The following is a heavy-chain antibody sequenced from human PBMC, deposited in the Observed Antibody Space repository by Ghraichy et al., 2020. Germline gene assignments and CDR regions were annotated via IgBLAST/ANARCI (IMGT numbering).Heavy chain of an antibody. CDR3: AKDDQVVPAATNRESSGWYWSPDY. CDR2: ISGSGGST. J-gene: IGHJ4*02. D-gene: IGHD2-2*01. Sequence: GGSLRLSCAASGFTFSSYAMSWVRQAPGKGLEWVSAISGSGGSTYYADSVKGRFTISRDNSKNTLYLQMNSLRAEDTAVYYCAKDDQVVPAATNRESSGWYWSPDYWGQGTLVTVSS. V-gene: IGHV3-23*01. CDR1: GFTFSSYA.